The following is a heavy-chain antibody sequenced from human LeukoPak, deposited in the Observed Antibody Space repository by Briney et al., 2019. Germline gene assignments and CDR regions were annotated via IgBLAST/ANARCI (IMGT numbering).Heavy chain of an antibody. CDR1: GGSFSGYY. Sequence: SETLSLTCAVYGGSFSGYYWSWIRQPPGKGLEWIGEINHSGSTNYNPSLKSRVTISVDTSKNQFSLKLSSVTAADTAVYYCARGRKDIVVVQAAIFGYWGQGTLVTVSS. J-gene: IGHJ4*02. CDR2: INHSGST. D-gene: IGHD2-2*01. CDR3: ARGRKDIVVVQAAIFGY. V-gene: IGHV4-34*01.